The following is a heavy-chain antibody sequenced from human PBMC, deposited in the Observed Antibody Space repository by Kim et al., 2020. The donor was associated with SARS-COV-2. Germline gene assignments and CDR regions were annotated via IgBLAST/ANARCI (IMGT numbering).Heavy chain of an antibody. D-gene: IGHD3-10*01. Sequence: GGSLRLSCAASGFTFSSYGMHWVRQAPGKGLEWVAVISYDGSNKYYADSVKGRFTISRDNSKNTLYLQMNSLRAEDTAVYYCAREKGISEWFGEAMGIYYYGMDVWGQGTTVTVSS. CDR2: ISYDGSNK. CDR3: AREKGISEWFGEAMGIYYYGMDV. J-gene: IGHJ6*02. V-gene: IGHV3-33*05. CDR1: GFTFSSYG.